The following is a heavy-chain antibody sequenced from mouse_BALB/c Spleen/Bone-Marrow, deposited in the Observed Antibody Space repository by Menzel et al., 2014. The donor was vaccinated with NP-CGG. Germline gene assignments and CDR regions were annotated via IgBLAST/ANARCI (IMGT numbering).Heavy chain of an antibody. CDR2: IDPENGDT. V-gene: IGHV14-4*02. J-gene: IGHJ2*01. CDR1: GFNIKDYY. D-gene: IGHD2-1*01. Sequence: VQLQQSGAELVRSGASVKLSCTASGFNIKDYYMHWVKQGPEQGLEWIGWIDPENGDTEYAPKFQGKATMTADTSSNTACQQLSSLTSEDTAVYYCNVWDGNYFFDYWGQGTTLTVSS. CDR3: NVWDGNYFFDY.